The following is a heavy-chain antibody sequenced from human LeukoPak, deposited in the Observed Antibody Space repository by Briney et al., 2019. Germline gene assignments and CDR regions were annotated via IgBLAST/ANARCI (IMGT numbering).Heavy chain of an antibody. V-gene: IGHV4-4*02. CDR2: IYHSGNT. Sequence: PSGTLSLTCAVSGGSISSVNWWNWVRQPPGKGLEWIGEIYHSGNTNFNPSLQSRVTISVDKSKNQFSLKLSSVTAADTAVYYCARRYYDFWSGSNSNWFDPWGQGTLVTVSS. J-gene: IGHJ5*02. CDR1: GGSISSVNW. CDR3: ARRYYDFWSGSNSNWFDP. D-gene: IGHD3-3*01.